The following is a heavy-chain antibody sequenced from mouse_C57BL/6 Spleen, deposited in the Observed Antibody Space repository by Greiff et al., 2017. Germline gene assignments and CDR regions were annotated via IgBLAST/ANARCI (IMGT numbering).Heavy chain of an antibody. CDR2: IWGDGNT. Sequence: VMLVESGPGLVAPSQSLSITCTVSGFSLTSYGVSWVRQPPGKGLEWLGVIWGDGNTNYYSAPISRPSISKDNSKSQVFLKLNSLQTADTSTYYCAKLLTRRGWFAYWGQGTLVTVSA. CDR3: AKLLTRRGWFAY. V-gene: IGHV2-3*01. J-gene: IGHJ3*01. D-gene: IGHD2-12*01. CDR1: GFSLTSYG.